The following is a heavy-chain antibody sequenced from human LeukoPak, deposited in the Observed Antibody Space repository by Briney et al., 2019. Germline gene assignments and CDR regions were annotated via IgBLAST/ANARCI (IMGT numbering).Heavy chain of an antibody. CDR3: ARDRCSSTSCYAFDP. CDR2: VSSSSTYI. Sequence: KPGGSLRLSCAASGLTFSSYSMNWVRQAPGKGLEWVSFVSSSSTYIDYADSVKGRFTVSRDNAKNSLYLQMNSLRADDTAVYYCARDRCSSTSCYAFDPWGQGTLVTVSS. CDR1: GLTFSSYS. D-gene: IGHD2-2*01. J-gene: IGHJ5*02. V-gene: IGHV3-21*01.